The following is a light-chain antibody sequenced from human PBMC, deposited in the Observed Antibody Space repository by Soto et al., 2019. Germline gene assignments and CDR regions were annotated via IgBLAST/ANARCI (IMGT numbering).Light chain of an antibody. V-gene: IGLV1-47*01. CDR1: SSNIGSNC. J-gene: IGLJ3*02. CDR2: KNN. CDR3: AAWDDGLSGLM. Sequence: QSVLTQPPSASGTPGQGVTISCSGSSSNIGSNCVYWYQQLPGTAPKLLIYKNNQRPSGVPDRFSGSKSGTSASLAISGLRSEDEADYYCAAWDDGLSGLMFGGGTKLTVL.